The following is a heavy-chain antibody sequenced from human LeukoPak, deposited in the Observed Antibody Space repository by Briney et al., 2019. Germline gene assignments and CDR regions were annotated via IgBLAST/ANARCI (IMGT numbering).Heavy chain of an antibody. V-gene: IGHV4-59*12. CDR2: IYHSGST. D-gene: IGHD3-16*01. Sequence: SETLSLTCTVSGGSISSYYWSWIRQPPGKGLEWIGYIYHSGSTYYNPSLKSRVTISVDRSKNQFSLKLSSVTAADTAVYYCARAAGSLGFDYWGQGTLVTVSS. J-gene: IGHJ4*02. CDR1: GGSISSYY. CDR3: ARAAGSLGFDY.